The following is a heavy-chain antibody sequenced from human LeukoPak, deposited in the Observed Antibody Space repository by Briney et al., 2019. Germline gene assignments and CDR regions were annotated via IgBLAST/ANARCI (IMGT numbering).Heavy chain of an antibody. V-gene: IGHV5-51*01. J-gene: IGHJ4*02. CDR2: IYPGDSDA. CDR3: ARAHTLDRITKYYFDY. D-gene: IGHD5-24*01. CDR1: GYSFTNYW. Sequence: GESLKISCKGSGYSFTNYWIGWVRQMPGKGLAWMGIIYPGDSDARYSPSFHGQVTISADKSISTAYLQWSSLKASDTAMYYCARAHTLDRITKYYFDYWGQGTLVTVSS.